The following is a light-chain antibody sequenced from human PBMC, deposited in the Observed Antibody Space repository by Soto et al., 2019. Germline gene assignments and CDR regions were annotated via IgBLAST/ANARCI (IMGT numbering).Light chain of an antibody. J-gene: IGKJ5*01. CDR3: QQRSNWPPA. Sequence: IVLRKTPGNLSLSPGERATLSCRASQSVSSSYLAWYQQKLGQAPRLLIDGASSRATGIPDRFSGRGSGTDFTLTISRLEPEDFAVYYCQQRSNWPPAFGQGTRLEI. V-gene: IGKV3D-20*02. CDR2: GAS. CDR1: QSVSSSY.